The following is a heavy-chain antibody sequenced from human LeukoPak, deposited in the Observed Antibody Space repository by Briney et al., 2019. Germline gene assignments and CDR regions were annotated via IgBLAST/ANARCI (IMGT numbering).Heavy chain of an antibody. CDR3: AKRFGGNYGHFDH. CDR1: GFTFSSYS. D-gene: IGHD1-7*01. J-gene: IGHJ4*02. V-gene: IGHV3-23*01. Sequence: GGSLRLSCATSGFTFSSYSMGWVRQAPGKGLEWVSAITDSGATTDYAESVKGRFTISRDNSENTVYLQLSSLRVEDTAVYYCAKRFGGNYGHFDHWGQGTLVTVSS. CDR2: ITDSGATT.